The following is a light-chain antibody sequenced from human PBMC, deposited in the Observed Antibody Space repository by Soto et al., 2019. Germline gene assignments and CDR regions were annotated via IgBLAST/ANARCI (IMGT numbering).Light chain of an antibody. CDR2: AAS. CDR3: QQSYSIPFT. J-gene: IGKJ2*01. V-gene: IGKV1-39*01. Sequence: DIQMTQSPSSLSASVGDRVTITCRASQSMSSYLNWYQQKPRKAPELLIYAASSLQSGVPSRFSGSGSGIDFTLTISSLQPEDFATYYCQQSYSIPFTFGQGTSLEIK. CDR1: QSMSSY.